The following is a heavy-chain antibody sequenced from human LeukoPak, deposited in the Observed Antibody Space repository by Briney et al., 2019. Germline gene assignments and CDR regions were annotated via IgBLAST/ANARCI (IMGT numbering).Heavy chain of an antibody. D-gene: IGHD2-21*02. CDR2: ISGSGGST. J-gene: IGHJ4*02. CDR3: AKDRSYCGGDCYSCFDY. CDR1: GFTFSSYA. V-gene: IGHV3-23*01. Sequence: GGSLRLSCAASGFTFSSYAMSWVRQAPGKGLEWVSAISGSGGSTYYADSVKGRFTISRDNSKNTLYLQMNSLRAEDTAVYYCAKDRSYCGGDCYSCFDYWGQGTLVTVSS.